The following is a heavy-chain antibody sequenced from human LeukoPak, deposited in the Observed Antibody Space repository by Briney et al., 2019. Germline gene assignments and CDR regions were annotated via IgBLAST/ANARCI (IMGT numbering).Heavy chain of an antibody. Sequence: ASVKVSCKASAYTFTSYGISWVRQAPGQGLAWLGWISPFTGHTYYTPKLQGRITMTTDTSTNTAYMELRSLRSDDTAVYYCARDSPNWNLDIDYYYGMDVWGQGTTVTVSS. J-gene: IGHJ6*02. CDR1: AYTFTSYG. CDR2: ISPFTGHT. CDR3: ARDSPNWNLDIDYYYGMDV. D-gene: IGHD1-1*01. V-gene: IGHV1-18*01.